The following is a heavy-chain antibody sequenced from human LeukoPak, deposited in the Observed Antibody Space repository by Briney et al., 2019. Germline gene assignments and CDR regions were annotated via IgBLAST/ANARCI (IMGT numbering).Heavy chain of an antibody. J-gene: IGHJ4*02. D-gene: IGHD1-1*01. CDR1: GYTFTDYY. CDR3: ARERGVQLERKLDH. CDR2: INPYTGGT. Sequence: ASVKVSCKASGYTFTDYYMHWARQAPGQGLEWMGWINPYTGGTNYAQKFQGRVTMPRDSSISTAYMELSSLTSDDTAVYYCARERGVQLERKLDHWGQGTLVTVSS. V-gene: IGHV1-2*02.